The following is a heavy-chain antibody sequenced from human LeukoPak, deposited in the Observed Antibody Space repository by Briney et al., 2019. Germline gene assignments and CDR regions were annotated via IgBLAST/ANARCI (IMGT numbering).Heavy chain of an antibody. J-gene: IGHJ3*02. CDR1: GFTFSSYS. Sequence: GGSLRLSCAASGFTFSSYSMNWVRQAPGKGLEWVSSISSSSSYIYYADSVKGRFTISRDNAKNSLYLQMNSLRAEDTAVYYCARFYDSSGYYFTLDAFDIWGQGTMVTVSS. CDR2: ISSSSSYI. D-gene: IGHD3-22*01. CDR3: ARFYDSSGYYFTLDAFDI. V-gene: IGHV3-21*01.